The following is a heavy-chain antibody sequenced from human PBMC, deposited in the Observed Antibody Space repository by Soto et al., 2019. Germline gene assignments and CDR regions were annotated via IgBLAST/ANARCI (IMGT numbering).Heavy chain of an antibody. Sequence: EVQLVESGGGLVKPGGSLRLSCAASGFTFSSYSMNWVRQAPGKGLEWVSSISSSTSYIYYADSVKGRSTISRDNAKNGLELQMQSLRAEATAVYYCARDQPGYSYGYGLGYWGQGTLVTVSS. CDR3: ARDQPGYSYGYGLGY. CDR2: ISSSTSYI. V-gene: IGHV3-21*01. J-gene: IGHJ4*02. CDR1: GFTFSSYS. D-gene: IGHD5-18*01.